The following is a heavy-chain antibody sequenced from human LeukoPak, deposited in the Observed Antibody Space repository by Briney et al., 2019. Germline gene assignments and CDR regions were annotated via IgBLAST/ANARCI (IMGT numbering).Heavy chain of an antibody. CDR2: IIHILTIK. J-gene: IGHJ6*02. CDR3: AIILGRDERFAQDSFNSAMDV. D-gene: IGHD3-3*01. CDR1: GVTFSSYA. Sequence: SVKSSCKASGVTFSSYAISWVLRAPGHGLECMGRIIHILTIKILAQKFQGRVMSTADQSTSPGYLQLGSLRSEDTAVYYCAIILGRDERFAQDSFNSAMDVWGQGTTVTVS. V-gene: IGHV1-69*04.